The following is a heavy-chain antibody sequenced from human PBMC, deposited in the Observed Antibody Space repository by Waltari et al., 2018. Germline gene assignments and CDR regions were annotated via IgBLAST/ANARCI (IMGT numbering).Heavy chain of an antibody. Sequence: QMQLQESGPGLVKPSGTLSLTSTVPGDSMSSRDWWSWVRQTPEKGLEWIGQIQRSGRTNYNPSFESRVTISIDTSKNQFSLKVTSTTAADTAVYYCARDRGRGIYLDSWGRGTLVTVSP. V-gene: IGHV4-4*02. J-gene: IGHJ4*02. CDR2: IQRSGRT. CDR1: GDSMSSRDW. D-gene: IGHD2-15*01. CDR3: ARDRGRGIYLDS.